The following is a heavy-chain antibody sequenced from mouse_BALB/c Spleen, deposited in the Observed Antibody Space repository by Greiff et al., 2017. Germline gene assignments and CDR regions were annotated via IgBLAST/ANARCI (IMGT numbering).Heavy chain of an antibody. V-gene: IGHV1S56*01. Sequence: VQLQQSGPELVKPGASVRISCKASGYTFTSYYIHWVKQRPGQGLEWIGWIYPGNVNTKYNEKFKGKATLTADKSSSTAYMQLSSLTSEDSAVYFCARRIYYDSHFDYWGQGTTLTVSS. CDR2: IYPGNVNT. D-gene: IGHD2-4*01. CDR1: GYTFTSYY. J-gene: IGHJ2*01. CDR3: ARRIYYDSHFDY.